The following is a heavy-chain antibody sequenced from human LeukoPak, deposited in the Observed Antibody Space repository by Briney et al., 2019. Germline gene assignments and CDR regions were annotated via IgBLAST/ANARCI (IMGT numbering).Heavy chain of an antibody. CDR3: GYSSSWSEYFHH. J-gene: IGHJ1*01. V-gene: IGHV3-53*01. CDR1: GFTVSSSY. D-gene: IGHD6-13*01. Sequence: PGGSLRLSCAASGFTVSSSYMSCGRQAPGKGLEWVSVIYSGGSTYYADSVKGRFTISRYDSRNTLYLQMNSLRAEDTAVYYCGYSSSWSEYFHHWGQGTLVTVPS. CDR2: IYSGGST.